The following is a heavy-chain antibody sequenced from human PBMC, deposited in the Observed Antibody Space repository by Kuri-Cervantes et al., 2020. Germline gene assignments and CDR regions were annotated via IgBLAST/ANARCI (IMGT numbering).Heavy chain of an antibody. D-gene: IGHD7-27*01. CDR3: ATAGANWGLNHFDS. Sequence: SETLSLTCIVSGGSISSYYWSWIRQAPGKGLEWIGYIYYSGSANYNPSLKSRVTISIDTSKNQFSLKLSSVTAADTAVYYCATAGANWGLNHFDSWGQGTLVTVSS. J-gene: IGHJ4*02. CDR2: IYYSGSA. V-gene: IGHV4-59*01. CDR1: GGSISSYY.